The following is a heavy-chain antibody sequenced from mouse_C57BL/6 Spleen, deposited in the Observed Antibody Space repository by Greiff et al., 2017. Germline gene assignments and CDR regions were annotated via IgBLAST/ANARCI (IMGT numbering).Heavy chain of an antibody. CDR1: GYTFTSYW. CDR2: IDPSDSDT. Sequence: QVQLQQPGAELVRPGSSVKLSCKASGYTFTSYWMHWVKQRPIQGLEWIGNIDPSDSDTHYNQKFKDKATLTVDKSSSTAYMQLSSLTSEDSAVYYCARNDYYDYDEGFAYWGQGTLVTVSA. CDR3: ARNDYYDYDEGFAY. D-gene: IGHD2-4*01. J-gene: IGHJ3*01. V-gene: IGHV1-52*01.